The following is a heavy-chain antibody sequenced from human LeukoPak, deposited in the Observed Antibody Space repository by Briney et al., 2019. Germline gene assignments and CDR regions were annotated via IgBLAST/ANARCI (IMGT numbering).Heavy chain of an antibody. CDR2: ISSSSSYI. V-gene: IGHV3-11*03. CDR1: GFTFSDYY. CDR3: FAAGHRGGFDI. Sequence: GGSLRLSCAASGFTFSDYYMSWIRQAQGKGLGWVSYISSSSSYINYADSVKGRFTISRDNAKNSLYLQMNSLRAEDTAVYYCFAAGHRGGFDIWGQGTMVTVSS. D-gene: IGHD1-14*01. J-gene: IGHJ3*02.